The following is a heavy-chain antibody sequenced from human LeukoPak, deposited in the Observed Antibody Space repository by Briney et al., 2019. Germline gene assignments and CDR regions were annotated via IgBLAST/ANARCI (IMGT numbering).Heavy chain of an antibody. D-gene: IGHD3-3*01. J-gene: IGHJ6*02. Sequence: SETLSLTCTVSGDSISSYYWSWIRQPPGKGLEWIGYMYYSGGTNYNPSLKSRVTISVDTSKNQFSLKLSSVTAADTAVYYCARDGFWQNDYYYYGMDVWGQGTTVTVSS. CDR3: ARDGFWQNDYYYYGMDV. CDR2: MYYSGGT. V-gene: IGHV4-59*01. CDR1: GDSISSYY.